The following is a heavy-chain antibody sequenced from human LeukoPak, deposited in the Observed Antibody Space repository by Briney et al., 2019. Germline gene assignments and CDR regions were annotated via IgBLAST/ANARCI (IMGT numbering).Heavy chain of an antibody. CDR3: ASLYYYDSSGYYPTYDY. V-gene: IGHV1-2*02. CDR1: GYTFTGYY. D-gene: IGHD3-22*01. Sequence: GASVKVSCKASGYTFTGYYMHWARQAPGQGLEWMGWINPNSGGTNYAQKFQGRVTMTRDTSISTAYMELSRLRSDDTAVYYCASLYYYDSSGYYPTYDYWGQGTLVTVSS. CDR2: INPNSGGT. J-gene: IGHJ4*02.